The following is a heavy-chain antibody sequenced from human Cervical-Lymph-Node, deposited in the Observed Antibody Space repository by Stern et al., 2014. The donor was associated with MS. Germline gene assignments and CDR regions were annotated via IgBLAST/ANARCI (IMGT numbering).Heavy chain of an antibody. J-gene: IGHJ4*02. CDR3: ARSPSGVSDPHYFDS. V-gene: IGHV5-51*01. CDR1: GYSFTTYW. Sequence: EVQLVQSGGEVKKAGESLTISCKGSGYSFTTYWIGWVRQLPGRGLEYMGIFYPGDSDTRYSPSFQGQVTISFDASISTAFLHWSSLKASDTATYYCARSPSGVSDPHYFDSWGQGTLVTVSS. CDR2: FYPGDSDT. D-gene: IGHD2-15*01.